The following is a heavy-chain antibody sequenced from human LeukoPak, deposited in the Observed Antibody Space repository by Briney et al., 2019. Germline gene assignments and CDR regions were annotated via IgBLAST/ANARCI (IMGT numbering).Heavy chain of an antibody. CDR2: INPNSGGT. D-gene: IGHD6-19*01. CDR1: GYTFTCYH. CDR3: ARQRSGWSYDAFDI. V-gene: IGHV1-2*06. J-gene: IGHJ3*02. Sequence: GASVRVSCKASGYTFTCYHMHWVRQAPGQGREWMGRINPNSGGTTYVRKFQGRVTMTRDTSISTAYMELSRLRSDDTAVFYCARQRSGWSYDAFDIWGQGTMVTVSS.